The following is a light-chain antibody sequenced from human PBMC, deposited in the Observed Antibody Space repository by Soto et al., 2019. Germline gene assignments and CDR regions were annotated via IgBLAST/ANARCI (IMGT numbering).Light chain of an antibody. CDR3: QQLDTFLLT. CDR2: AAS. CDR1: QDISIY. V-gene: IGKV1-9*01. Sequence: IHLTQSPSSLSASVGDRVTITCRASQDISIYLGWYQQKPGKAPKLLIYAASTLQSGVPSRFNGSGSGTDLTLTISSLQPEDFATDYCQQLDTFLLTFGGGAKVEIK. J-gene: IGKJ4*01.